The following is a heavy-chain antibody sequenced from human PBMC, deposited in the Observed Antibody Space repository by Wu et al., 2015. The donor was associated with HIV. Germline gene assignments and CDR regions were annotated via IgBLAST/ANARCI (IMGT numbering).Heavy chain of an antibody. V-gene: IGHV1-2*02. CDR3: ARDWEYSSGPHAFDI. CDR1: GYTFTGYY. CDR2: INPNSGGT. Sequence: QVQLVQSGAEVKKPGASVKVSCKASGYTFTGYYMHWVRQAPGQGLEWMGWINPNSGGTNYAQKFQGRVTMTRDTSISTAYMELSRLRSDDTAVYYCARDWEYSSGPHAFDIWGQGTMVTVSS. J-gene: IGHJ3*02. D-gene: IGHD6-19*01.